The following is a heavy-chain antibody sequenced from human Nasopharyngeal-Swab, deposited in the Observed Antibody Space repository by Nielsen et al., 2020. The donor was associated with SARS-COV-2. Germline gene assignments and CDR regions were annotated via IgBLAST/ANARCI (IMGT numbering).Heavy chain of an antibody. CDR2: INSDGSTT. CDR3: ARVPFYSSGWYGVDYLDY. D-gene: IGHD6-19*01. V-gene: IGHV3-74*03. J-gene: IGHJ4*02. Sequence: WIRQPPGKGLVWVSRINSDGSTTMYADSVKGRFTISRDNAKDMLYLQMNSLRAEDTAVYYCARVPFYSSGWYGVDYLDYWGQGTLVTVSS.